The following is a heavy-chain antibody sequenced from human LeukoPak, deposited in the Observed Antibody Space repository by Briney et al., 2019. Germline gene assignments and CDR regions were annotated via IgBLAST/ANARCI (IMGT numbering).Heavy chain of an antibody. CDR1: GFTFSSYG. CDR3: AKARVVELDAFDI. V-gene: IGHV3-33*06. Sequence: PGGSLRLSCAASGFTFSSYGIHWVRQAPGKGLEWVAVIWYDGSKKYHADSVKGRFTISRDNSKNTLYLQMNSLRAEDTAVYYCAKARVVELDAFDIWGQGTMVTVSS. D-gene: IGHD1-7*01. J-gene: IGHJ3*02. CDR2: IWYDGSKK.